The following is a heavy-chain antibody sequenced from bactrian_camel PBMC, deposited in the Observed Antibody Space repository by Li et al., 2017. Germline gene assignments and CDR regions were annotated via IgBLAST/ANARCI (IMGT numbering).Heavy chain of an antibody. CDR1: GYSYTSGC. CDR3: TSGINGID. J-gene: IGHJ4*01. D-gene: IGHD2*01. V-gene: IGHV3S67*01. Sequence: VQLVESGGGSVQTGGSLRLSCSISGYSYTSGCMGWFRQAPGKEREGVAAIYKSGQTWYGNSVKGRFTISQDNAKNTVYLQMNSLKSEDTALYYCTSGINGIDWGQGTQATVS. CDR2: IYKSGQT.